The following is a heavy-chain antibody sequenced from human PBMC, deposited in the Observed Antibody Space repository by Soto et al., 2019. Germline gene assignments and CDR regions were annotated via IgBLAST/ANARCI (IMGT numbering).Heavy chain of an antibody. CDR1: GGSVSSGDYF. Sequence: SETLSLTCTVSGGSVSSGDYFWSWLRQAPGKRLEWIAYIYYSGSTNYNPSLKSRATISVDTSKSQVSLTLTSMTAADAALYYCARSPNYYYYGFDVWGQGTAVTVSS. CDR3: ARSPNYYYYGFDV. V-gene: IGHV4-61*08. CDR2: IYYSGST. J-gene: IGHJ6*02.